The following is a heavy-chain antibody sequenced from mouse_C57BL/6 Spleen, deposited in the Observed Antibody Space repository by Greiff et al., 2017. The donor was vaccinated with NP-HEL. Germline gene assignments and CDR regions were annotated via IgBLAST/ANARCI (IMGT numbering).Heavy chain of an antibody. CDR1: GFTFSSYG. Sequence: EVQLVESGGDLVKPGGSLKLSCAASGFTFSSYGMSWVRQTPDKRLEWVATISSGGSYTYYPARVKGRFTISRDKAKNTLYMKMSSLKSEDTAMYYCARQDGYDGYAMDYWGQGTSVTVSS. D-gene: IGHD2-2*01. V-gene: IGHV5-6*01. J-gene: IGHJ4*01. CDR2: ISSGGSYT. CDR3: ARQDGYDGYAMDY.